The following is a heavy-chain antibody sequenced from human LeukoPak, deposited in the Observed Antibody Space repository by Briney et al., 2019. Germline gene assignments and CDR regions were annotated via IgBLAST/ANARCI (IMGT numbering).Heavy chain of an antibody. V-gene: IGHV1-24*01. J-gene: IGHJ4*02. D-gene: IGHD3-10*01. CDR2: FDPEDGET. Sequence: GASVKVSCKVSGYTLTELSMHWVRQAPGKGLEWMGGFDPEDGETIYAQKFQGRATMTEDTSTDTAYMELSSLRSEDTAVYYCATATMVQGSPDYWGQGTLVTVSS. CDR1: GYTLTELS. CDR3: ATATMVQGSPDY.